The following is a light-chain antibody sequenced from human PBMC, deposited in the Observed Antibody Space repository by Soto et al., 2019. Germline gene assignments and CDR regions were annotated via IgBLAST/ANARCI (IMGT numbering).Light chain of an antibody. J-gene: IGKJ1*01. Sequence: IVLKQSAGTLSLSPWGRGTLSCRASQSFNSIYLAWYQQKPGQAPRLLIYGASSRATGIPDRFSGSGSGTDFTLTISRLEPEDFAVYYCHQYDSWTFGQGTKVDI. CDR3: HQYDSWT. CDR1: QSFNSIY. CDR2: GAS. V-gene: IGKV3-20*01.